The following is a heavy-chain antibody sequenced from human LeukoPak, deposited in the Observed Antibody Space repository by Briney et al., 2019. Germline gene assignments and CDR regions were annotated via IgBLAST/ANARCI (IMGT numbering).Heavy chain of an antibody. CDR1: GGSISSGDYY. CDR3: AREGGGYCSGGSCYSPPFDY. J-gene: IGHJ4*02. V-gene: IGHV4-30-4*01. CDR2: IYCSGST. D-gene: IGHD2-15*01. Sequence: SETLSLTCTVSGGSISSGDYYWSWIRQPPGKGLEWIGYIYCSGSTYYNPSLKSRVTISVDTSKNQFSLKLSSVTAADTAVYYCAREGGGYCSGGSCYSPPFDYWGQGTLVTVSS.